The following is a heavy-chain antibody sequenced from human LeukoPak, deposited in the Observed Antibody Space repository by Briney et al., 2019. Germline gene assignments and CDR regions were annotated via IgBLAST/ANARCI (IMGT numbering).Heavy chain of an antibody. CDR3: ATGGSAGLISAFDI. CDR1: GESFRGHY. CDR2: IKHSGST. D-gene: IGHD2-15*01. J-gene: IGHJ3*02. Sequence: SETLSLTCAVHGESFRGHYWSWIRQPPGKGLEWIGEIKHSGSTNYNPSLKRRVTISVDTSKNQFSLKLSSVTAADTAVYYCATGGSAGLISAFDIWGQGTMVTVRS. V-gene: IGHV4-34*01.